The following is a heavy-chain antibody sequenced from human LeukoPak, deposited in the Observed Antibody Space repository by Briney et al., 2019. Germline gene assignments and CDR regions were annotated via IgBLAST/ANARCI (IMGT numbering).Heavy chain of an antibody. D-gene: IGHD3-3*01. CDR2: IRSKTYGGTT. J-gene: IGHJ4*02. V-gene: IGHV3-49*04. CDR3: TRDGEFQYDFWSDYRPFDY. Sequence: PGGSLRLSCTTSGFTFGDYAMSWVRQAPGKGLEWLGFIRSKTYGGTTEYAASVKGRFTISRDDSKSIAYLQMNSLKTEDTAVYYCTRDGEFQYDFWSDYRPFDYWGQGTLVTVSS. CDR1: GFTFGDYA.